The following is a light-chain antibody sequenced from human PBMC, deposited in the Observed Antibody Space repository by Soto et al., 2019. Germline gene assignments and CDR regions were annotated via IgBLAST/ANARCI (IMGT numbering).Light chain of an antibody. CDR3: QQYRSWPRT. CDR1: QNVLSD. V-gene: IGKV3-15*01. CDR2: GVT. J-gene: IGKJ1*01. Sequence: EILLTQSPATLSVSPGETATLSCRASQNVLSDLAWYQQKPGQAPRLLVYGVTTRATDAPAKFRGSGSGTEFSLTISSLQSEDYGTYYCQQYRSWPRTFGQGSKVEI.